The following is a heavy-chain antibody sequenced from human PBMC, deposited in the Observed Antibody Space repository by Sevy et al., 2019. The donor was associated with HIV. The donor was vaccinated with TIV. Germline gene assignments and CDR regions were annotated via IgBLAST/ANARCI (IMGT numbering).Heavy chain of an antibody. J-gene: IGHJ4*02. CDR3: ARPLSSGWSG. CDR1: GFTVSNNY. CDR2: LYSSGGT. V-gene: IGHV3-53*01. Sequence: GGSLRLSCAVSGFTVSNNYMSWVRQAPGRGLEWVSLLYSSGGTFYADSVKGRFMISRENSKNTLYLQMNSLRVEDTAVYYCARPLSSGWSGWGQGTLVTVSS. D-gene: IGHD6-19*01.